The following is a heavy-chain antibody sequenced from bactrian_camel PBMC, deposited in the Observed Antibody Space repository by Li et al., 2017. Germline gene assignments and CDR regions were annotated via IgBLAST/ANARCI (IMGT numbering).Heavy chain of an antibody. J-gene: IGHJ4*01. Sequence: DVQLVESGGGSVQSGGSLRLSCAAFGVTYSRYCMGWFRQSPGKEREGVATINSDGRTSYADSVKGRFTISNDNAKNTLYLQMNSLKPEDTAKYYCAADGPVGCDRDLRPATFGSHGPGTQVTVS. D-gene: IGHD5*01. V-gene: IGHV3S67*01. CDR1: GVTYSRYC. CDR2: INSDGRT.